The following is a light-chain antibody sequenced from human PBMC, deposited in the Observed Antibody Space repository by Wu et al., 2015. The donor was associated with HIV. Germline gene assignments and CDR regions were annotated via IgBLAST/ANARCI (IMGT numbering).Light chain of an antibody. V-gene: IGKV1-27*01. J-gene: IGKJ3*01. Sequence: DIQMTQSPSSLSASVGDRVTITCRASQGISNYLAWYQQEPGKVPKLLIYAASTLQSGVPSRFSGSGSGTDFTLTISSLQPEDVATYYCQKYNSAPPXTFGPGTKVDIK. CDR2: AAS. CDR1: QGISNY. CDR3: QKYNSAPPXT.